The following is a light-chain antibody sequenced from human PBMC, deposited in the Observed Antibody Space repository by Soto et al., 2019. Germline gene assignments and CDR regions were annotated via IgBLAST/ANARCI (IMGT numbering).Light chain of an antibody. CDR2: GAS. CDR1: QSVSSY. CDR3: QQYNNWPLT. V-gene: IGKV3-15*01. Sequence: EIVMTQSPATLSVSPGDRATLSCRAGQSVSSYLAWYQHKPGQAPRLLIYGASTRATGVPARFSGSGSGTQFTLTISSLQSEDFALYYCQQYNNWPLTFGGGTKVEIK. J-gene: IGKJ4*01.